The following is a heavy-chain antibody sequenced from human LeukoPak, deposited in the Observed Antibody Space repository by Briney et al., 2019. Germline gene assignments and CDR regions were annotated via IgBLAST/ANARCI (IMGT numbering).Heavy chain of an antibody. D-gene: IGHD3-9*01. V-gene: IGHV4-39*01. CDR3: AKGVIRYFDWLPDSFDY. CDR1: GGSISRRSYY. CDR2: IYYSGST. J-gene: IGHJ4*02. Sequence: PSETLSLTCTVAGGSISRRSYYWCWIRQPPGKGLEWIGSIYYSGSTYYNPSLKSRVTISVDTSKNQFSLKLSSVTAADTAVYYCAKGVIRYFDWLPDSFDYWGQGTLVTVSS.